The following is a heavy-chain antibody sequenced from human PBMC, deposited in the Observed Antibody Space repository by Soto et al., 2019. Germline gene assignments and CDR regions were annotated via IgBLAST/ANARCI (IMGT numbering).Heavy chain of an antibody. D-gene: IGHD1-1*01. CDR2: ISSSSSYI. CDR3: ARDRQQLYYMDV. V-gene: IGHV3-21*01. J-gene: IGHJ6*03. CDR1: GFTFSSYT. Sequence: EVELVESGGGLVNPGGSLRLSCAASGFTFSSYTMIWFRQAPGKGLEWVSSISSSSSYIYYADSMKGRFTISRDNAKNSLYLQMDSLRVEDTAVYYCARDRQQLYYMDVWGKGTTVTVSS.